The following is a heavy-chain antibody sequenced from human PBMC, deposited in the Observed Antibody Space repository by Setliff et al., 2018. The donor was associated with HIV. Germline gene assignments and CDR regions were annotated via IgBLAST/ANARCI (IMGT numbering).Heavy chain of an antibody. Sequence: ETLSLTCAVYGGSLSGYYWSWVRQSLGRGLEWIGEINQSGNTNFNPSLKSRLIISVDTSKSQFSLKLTSVTAADTALYYCAREGGQGYSGSGSFYHRNFDLWGRGTLVTVSS. J-gene: IGHJ2*01. V-gene: IGHV4-34*01. CDR1: GGSLSGYY. CDR3: AREGGQGYSGSGSFYHRNFDL. CDR2: INQSGNT. D-gene: IGHD3-10*01.